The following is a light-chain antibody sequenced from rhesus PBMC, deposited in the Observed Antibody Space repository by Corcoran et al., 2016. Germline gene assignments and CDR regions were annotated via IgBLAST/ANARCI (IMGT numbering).Light chain of an antibody. J-gene: IGKJ2*01. V-gene: IGKV1-28*01. CDR1: QGISSY. CDR2: AAS. CDR3: LQHNSYPYS. Sequence: DIQMTQSPSSLSASVGDTVTITCRASQGISSYFNWFQQKPGKAPKLLIYAASSLESGVPSRFSGSGSGTEFTLTCSSLQPEDFAAYYCLQHNSYPYSFGQGTKVEIK.